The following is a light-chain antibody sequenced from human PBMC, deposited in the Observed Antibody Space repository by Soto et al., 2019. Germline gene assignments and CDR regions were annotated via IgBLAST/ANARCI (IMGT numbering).Light chain of an antibody. CDR1: QSVSSSY. Sequence: EIVLTQSPGTLSLSPGERATLSCRASQSVSSSYLAWYQKKPGQAPRLLIYGASSRATGIPDRFSGSGSGTDFTLTISRLEHEDVAVYYCQQDGSSQWTFGQGTKVEIK. J-gene: IGKJ1*01. V-gene: IGKV3-20*01. CDR2: GAS. CDR3: QQDGSSQWT.